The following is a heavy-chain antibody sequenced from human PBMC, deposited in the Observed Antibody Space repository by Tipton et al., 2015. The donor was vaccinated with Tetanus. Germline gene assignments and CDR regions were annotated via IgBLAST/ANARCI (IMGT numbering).Heavy chain of an antibody. D-gene: IGHD2-2*01. CDR2: INPSGGST. Sequence: QLVQSGAEVKKPGASVKVSCKASGYTFTSYYMHWVRQAPGQGLEWMGIINPSGGSTSYAQKFQGRVTMTRDTSTSTVYMELSSLRSEDTAVYYCARDEGDIVVVPAAMGGYWGQGTLVTVSS. V-gene: IGHV1-46*01. CDR1: GYTFTSYY. J-gene: IGHJ4*02. CDR3: ARDEGDIVVVPAAMGGY.